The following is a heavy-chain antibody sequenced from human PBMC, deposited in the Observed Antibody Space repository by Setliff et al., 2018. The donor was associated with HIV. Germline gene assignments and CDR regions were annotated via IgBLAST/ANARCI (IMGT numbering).Heavy chain of an antibody. CDR3: ARGRVFCDGDSCYHFDN. J-gene: IGHJ4*02. V-gene: IGHV4-31*01. D-gene: IGHD2-21*02. Sequence: PSETLSLTCSVSGDSIISGDFFWSWIRQSPGKGLEWIGYVYFSGCATLNPSLKSPVSISVDTSKNQFYLTLSSVTAADTAIYYCARGRVFCDGDSCYHFDNWGQGILVTVSS. CDR2: VYFSGCA. CDR1: GDSIISGDFF.